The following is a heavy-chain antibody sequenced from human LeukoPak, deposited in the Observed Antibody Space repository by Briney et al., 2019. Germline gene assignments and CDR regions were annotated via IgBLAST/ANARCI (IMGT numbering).Heavy chain of an antibody. D-gene: IGHD3-10*01. CDR3: ARVSVDYYGSGSFYFDY. J-gene: IGHJ4*02. V-gene: IGHV3-64*01. CDR2: ISSNGGST. Sequence: PGGSLRLSCAASGFTFSTYGMHWVRQAPGKGLEYVSAISSNGGSTYYANSVKGRFTISRDNSKNTLYLQMGSLRAEDMAVYYCARVSVDYYGSGSFYFDYWGQGTLVTVSS. CDR1: GFTFSTYG.